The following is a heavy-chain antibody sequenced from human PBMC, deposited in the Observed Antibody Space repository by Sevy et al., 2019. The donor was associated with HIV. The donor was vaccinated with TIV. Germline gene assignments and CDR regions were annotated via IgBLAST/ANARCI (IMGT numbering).Heavy chain of an antibody. Sequence: SGPTLVNPTQTLTLTCTFSGFSLSTSGVGVGWIRQPPGKALEWLALIFWDDDKRYSPSLKSRLTITKDTSKNQVVLTMTNMDPVDTATYYCAHRTTHDFGFAFDPLGQGTLVTVSS. D-gene: IGHD3-3*01. J-gene: IGHJ5*02. CDR2: IFWDDDK. CDR1: GFSLSTSGVG. CDR3: AHRTTHDFGFAFDP. V-gene: IGHV2-5*02.